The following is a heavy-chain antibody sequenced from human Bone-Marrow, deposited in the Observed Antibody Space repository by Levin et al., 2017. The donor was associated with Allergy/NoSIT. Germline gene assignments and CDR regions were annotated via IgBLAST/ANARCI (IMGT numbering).Heavy chain of an antibody. CDR3: ARGGIVVVPAAIRVRWAARPPFGYYGMDV. CDR2: INHSGST. D-gene: IGHD2-2*02. J-gene: IGHJ6*02. V-gene: IGHV4-34*01. CDR1: GGSFSGYY. Sequence: PLQTLSLTCAVYGGSFSGYYWSWIRQPPGKGLEWIGEINHSGSTNYNPSLKSRVTISVDTSKNQFSLKLSSVTAADTAVYYCARGGIVVVPAAIRVRWAARPPFGYYGMDVWGQGTTVTVSS.